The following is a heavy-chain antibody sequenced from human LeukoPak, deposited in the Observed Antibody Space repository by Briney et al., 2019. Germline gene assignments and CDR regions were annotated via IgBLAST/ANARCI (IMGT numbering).Heavy chain of an antibody. CDR1: GFNFNNAW. V-gene: IGHV3-15*01. J-gene: IGHJ4*02. CDR2: IKSKTSGGTT. Sequence: GGSLRLSCAASGFNFNNAWMSWVRQAPGMGLEWVGRIKSKTSGGTTDYAAPVEGRFTISRDDSKNTLFLQMNSLKTEDTAFYYRTTYMAARPDNFGFWGQGTLVTVSS. D-gene: IGHD6-6*01. CDR3: TTYMAARPDNFGF.